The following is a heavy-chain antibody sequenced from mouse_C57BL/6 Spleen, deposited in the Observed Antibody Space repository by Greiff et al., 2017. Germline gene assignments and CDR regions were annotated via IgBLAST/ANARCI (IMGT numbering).Heavy chain of an antibody. CDR1: GFNFNTYA. J-gene: IGHJ2*01. Sequence: EVQLVESGGGLVQPKGSLKLSCAASGFNFNTYAMHWVRQAPGKGLEWVARLRSKSSNYATYYADSVKDRSTISRDDSQSMLYLQMNNLKTEDTAMYYCVRESYWGYFDDWGQGTTLTVSS. D-gene: IGHD2-12*01. CDR3: VRESYWGYFDD. CDR2: LRSKSSNYAT. V-gene: IGHV10-3*01.